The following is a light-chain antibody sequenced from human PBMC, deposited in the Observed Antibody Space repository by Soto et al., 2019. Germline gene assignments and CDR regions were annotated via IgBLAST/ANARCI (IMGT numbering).Light chain of an antibody. V-gene: IGLV2-14*01. CDR1: SSDIGGYNY. J-gene: IGLJ3*02. Sequence: QSALTQPASVSGSPGQSITISCIGTSSDIGGYNYVSWYQHHPGKAPRLMIYEVNNRPSGVSNRLSGSKSGNTASLTISGLQAEDEADYYCLSYTTSSSWVFGGGTKLTVL. CDR2: EVN. CDR3: LSYTTSSSWV.